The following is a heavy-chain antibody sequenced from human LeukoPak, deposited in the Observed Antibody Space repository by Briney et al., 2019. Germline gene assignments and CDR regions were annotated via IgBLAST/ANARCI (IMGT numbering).Heavy chain of an antibody. D-gene: IGHD3-3*01. V-gene: IGHV1-2*02. J-gene: IGHJ4*02. CDR3: ARDPNPPYDFWSGYPTNYFDY. CDR2: INPNSGGT. CDR1: GYTFTGYY. Sequence: GASVKVSCKASGYTFTGYYMHWVRQAPGQGLEWMGWINPNSGGTNYAQKFQGRVTMTRDTSISTAYMELSRLRSDATAVYYCARDPNPPYDFWSGYPTNYFDYWGQGTLVTVSS.